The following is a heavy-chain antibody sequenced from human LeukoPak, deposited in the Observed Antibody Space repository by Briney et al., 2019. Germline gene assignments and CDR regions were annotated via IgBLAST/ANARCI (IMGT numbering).Heavy chain of an antibody. J-gene: IGHJ3*02. CDR3: VRKNRVRGLDI. V-gene: IGHV4-34*01. CDR1: GGSFSSYY. Sequence: SETLSLTCAVYGGSFSSYYWSWIRQPPGKGLEWIGQINHSGSTNYNPSLKSRVTISVDTSKNQFSLKLSSVTAADTAVYYCVRKNRVRGLDIWGQGTMVTVSS. D-gene: IGHD3-10*01. CDR2: INHSGST.